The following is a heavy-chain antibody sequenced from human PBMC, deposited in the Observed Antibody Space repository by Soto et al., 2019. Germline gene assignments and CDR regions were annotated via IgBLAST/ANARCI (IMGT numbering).Heavy chain of an antibody. D-gene: IGHD2-15*01. V-gene: IGHV3-23*01. J-gene: IGHJ4*02. CDR3: AKDRVVAAQSPDSFDY. Sequence: XGSXRLSCAXXXXTXXRXXXTXXRLPPGKGLQWVSGLVGSGGSINYADSVKGRFTISRDNSKNTLYLQMNSLRAEDTAVYYCAKDRVVAAQSPDSFDYWGQGTLVTVSS. CDR1: XXTXXRXX. CDR2: LVGSGGSI.